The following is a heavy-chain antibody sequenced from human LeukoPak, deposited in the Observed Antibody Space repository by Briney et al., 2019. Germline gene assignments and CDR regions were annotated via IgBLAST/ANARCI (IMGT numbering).Heavy chain of an antibody. V-gene: IGHV3-48*03. J-gene: IGHJ4*02. Sequence: GGSLRLSCAASGFTFSSYEMNWVRQAPGKGLEGVSYISSSGSTIYYADSVKGRFTISRDNAKNSLYLQMNSLRAEDTAVYYCARDLGMAYFDYWGQGTLVTVSS. CDR1: GFTFSSYE. CDR2: ISSSGSTI. CDR3: ARDLGMAYFDY. D-gene: IGHD1-14*01.